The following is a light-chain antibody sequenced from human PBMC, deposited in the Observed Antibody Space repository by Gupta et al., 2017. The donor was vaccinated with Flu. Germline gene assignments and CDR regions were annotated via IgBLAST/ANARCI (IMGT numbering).Light chain of an antibody. J-gene: IGKJ1*01. CDR1: QSVPTTY. CDR3: QHDVTPPWN. V-gene: IGKV3-20*01. Sequence: EIVLTQSPGTLSLSPGERATLSCRASQSVPTTYLAWYQLKPGRAPRLLIHGTSNRATGIADRFSGSGSGTDFTLTISRLEPEDFAVYYCQHDVTPPWNFGQGTKVEIK. CDR2: GTS.